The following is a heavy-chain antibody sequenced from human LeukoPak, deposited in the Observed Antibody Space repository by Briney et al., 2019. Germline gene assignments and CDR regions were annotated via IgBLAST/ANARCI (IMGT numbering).Heavy chain of an antibody. CDR3: ARRLVAGAYNWIDP. D-gene: IGHD6-19*01. CDR2: IYDSGST. V-gene: IGHV4-59*08. J-gene: IGHJ5*02. CDR1: GGSISSYY. Sequence: SETLSLTCTVPGGSISSYYWSWIRQPPGKGLEWIGCIYDSGSTNYNPSLRSRVTISVDTSKNQFSLKLSSVTAADTAVYYCARRLVAGAYNWIDPWGQGTLVTVSS.